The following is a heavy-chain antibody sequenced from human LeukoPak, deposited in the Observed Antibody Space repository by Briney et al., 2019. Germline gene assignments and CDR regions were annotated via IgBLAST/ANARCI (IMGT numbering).Heavy chain of an antibody. CDR2: MNPNSGNS. V-gene: IGHV1-8*01. D-gene: IGHD4-17*01. CDR1: LYTFTNHD. CDR3: ARDGLDY. Sequence: GASVKVSCKASLYTFTNHDINSVRQATGQGLECMGYMNPNSGNSAYAQKFQDRVTITTDASISTASMELSGLRSEDTALNYCARDGLDYWGQGTLVTVSS. J-gene: IGHJ4*02.